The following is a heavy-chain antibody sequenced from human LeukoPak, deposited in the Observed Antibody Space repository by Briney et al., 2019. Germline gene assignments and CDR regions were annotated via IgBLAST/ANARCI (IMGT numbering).Heavy chain of an antibody. V-gene: IGHV3-21*01. Sequence: PGGSLRLSCAASGFTFSSYSMNWVRQAPGKGLEWVSSISSSSSYIYYADSVKGRFTISRDNAKNSLYLQMNSLRAEDTAVYYCARGRSPYDFFDYWGQGTLVTVSS. D-gene: IGHD3-3*01. J-gene: IGHJ4*02. CDR1: GFTFSSYS. CDR3: ARGRSPYDFFDY. CDR2: ISSSSSYI.